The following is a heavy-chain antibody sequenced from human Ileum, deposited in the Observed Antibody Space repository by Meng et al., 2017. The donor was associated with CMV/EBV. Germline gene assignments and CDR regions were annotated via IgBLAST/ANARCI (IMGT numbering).Heavy chain of an antibody. CDR3: ARDLTNKWFYY. V-gene: IGHV4-39*07. CDR2: MYFSGIA. J-gene: IGHJ4*02. D-gene: IGHD1-26*01. CDR1: GDPISSGSHA. Sequence: QVPLEEAGQGLVKPAETLSLTCTASGDPISSGSHAWAWFRQPPGKRLEWIGSMYFSGIADYNPSLKSRVTISLHATQKQFSLRLTSVTAADSAVYFCARDLTNKWFYYWGQGTLVTVSS.